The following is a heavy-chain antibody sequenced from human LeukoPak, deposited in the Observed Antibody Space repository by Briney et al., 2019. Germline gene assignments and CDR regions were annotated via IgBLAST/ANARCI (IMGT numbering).Heavy chain of an antibody. Sequence: PGGPLRLSCAASGFTFSNYEMNWVRRATGKGLEWVSYISSSGSSINYADSVKGRFAISRDNAKNSLCLQLNSLRVEDTAVYYCARRIYGSGTNWFDPWGQGTLVTVSS. D-gene: IGHD3-10*01. V-gene: IGHV3-48*03. CDR2: ISSSGSSI. CDR1: GFTFSNYE. J-gene: IGHJ5*02. CDR3: ARRIYGSGTNWFDP.